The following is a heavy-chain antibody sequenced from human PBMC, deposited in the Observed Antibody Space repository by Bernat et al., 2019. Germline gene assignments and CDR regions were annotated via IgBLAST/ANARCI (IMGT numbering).Heavy chain of an antibody. Sequence: QVQLVQSGAEVKEPGASVKVSCKTSGYTFTGRYMHWVRQAPGQGLEWMGWINPNSGGTNYAQKFQGWVTMTRDTSISTAYMELSRLRSDDTAVYYCARTGTTSRWFDPWGQGTLVTVSS. CDR1: GYTFTGRY. CDR3: ARTGTTSRWFDP. CDR2: INPNSGGT. J-gene: IGHJ5*02. D-gene: IGHD1-7*01. V-gene: IGHV1-2*04.